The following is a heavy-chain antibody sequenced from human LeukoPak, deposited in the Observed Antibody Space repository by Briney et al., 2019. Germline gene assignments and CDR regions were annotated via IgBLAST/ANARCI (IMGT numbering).Heavy chain of an antibody. CDR2: IYYSGST. CDR1: GDSLASSTYY. J-gene: IGHJ3*02. Sequence: SETLSLTCTVSGDSLASSTYYLAWIRQPPGKGLEWIGYIYYSGSTNYNPSLKSRVTISVDTSKNQFSLKLSSVTAADTAVYYCARPRLELRYAFDIWGQGTMVTVSS. D-gene: IGHD1-7*01. CDR3: ARPRLELRYAFDI. V-gene: IGHV4-61*05.